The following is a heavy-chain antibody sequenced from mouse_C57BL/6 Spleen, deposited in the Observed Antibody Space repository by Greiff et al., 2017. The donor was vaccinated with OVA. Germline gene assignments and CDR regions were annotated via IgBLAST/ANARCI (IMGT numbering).Heavy chain of an antibody. CDR3: ARDPFTTVVAKGDYFDY. J-gene: IGHJ2*01. D-gene: IGHD1-1*01. CDR1: GYTFTSYW. Sequence: QVQLQQPGAELVRPGTSVKLSCKASGYTFTSYWMHWVKQRPGQGLEWIGVIDPSDSYTNYNQKFKGKATLTVDTSSSTAYMQLSSLTSEDSAVYYCARDPFTTVVAKGDYFDYWGQGTTLTVSS. V-gene: IGHV1-59*01. CDR2: IDPSDSYT.